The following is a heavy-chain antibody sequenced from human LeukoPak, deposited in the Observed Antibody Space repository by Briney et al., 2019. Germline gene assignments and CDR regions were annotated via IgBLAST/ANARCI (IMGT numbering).Heavy chain of an antibody. CDR3: AKTGYSSGWYRIWDY. CDR2: ISGSGCSA. V-gene: IGHV3-23*01. CDR1: GFTFSSFE. J-gene: IGHJ4*02. Sequence: GGSLRLSCAASGFTFSSFEMSWVRQAPGKGLEWVSAISGSGCSAYYADPVKGRFTISRDNSRNSLSLQMNSLRAEDTALYYCAKTGYSSGWYRIWDYWGQGTLVTVSS. D-gene: IGHD6-19*01.